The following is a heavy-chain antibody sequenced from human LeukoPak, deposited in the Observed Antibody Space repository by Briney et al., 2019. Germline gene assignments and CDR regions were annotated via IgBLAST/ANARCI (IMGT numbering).Heavy chain of an antibody. D-gene: IGHD6-13*01. CDR3: ARDPRGAAGTYGMDV. CDR2: ISSSSNYV. Sequence: GWSLRLSCAASGFTFSSYSMNWVRQAPGKGLEWVSSISSSSNYVFYADSVKGRITISRDNAKDSLYLQINSLRAEDTAVYYCARDPRGAAGTYGMDVWGQGTTVTVSS. CDR1: GFTFSSYS. J-gene: IGHJ6*02. V-gene: IGHV3-21*01.